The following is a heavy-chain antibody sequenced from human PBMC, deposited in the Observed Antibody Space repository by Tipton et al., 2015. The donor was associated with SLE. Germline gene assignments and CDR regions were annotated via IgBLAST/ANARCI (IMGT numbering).Heavy chain of an antibody. CDR1: GFAFSSYA. CDR3: AKGNYGDYYNWFDP. Sequence: SLRLSCAASGFAFSSYAMSWVRQAPGKGLEWVSAISGSGGSTYYADSVKGRFTISRDNSKNTLYLQMNSLRAEDTAVYYCAKGNYGDYYNWFDPWGQGTLVTVSS. CDR2: ISGSGGST. J-gene: IGHJ5*02. D-gene: IGHD4-17*01. V-gene: IGHV3-23*01.